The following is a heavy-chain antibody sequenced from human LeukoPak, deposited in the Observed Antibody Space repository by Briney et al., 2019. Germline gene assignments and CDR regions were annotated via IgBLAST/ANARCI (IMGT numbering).Heavy chain of an antibody. CDR3: ARQGGANSFDY. CDR1: GYSISSGYF. Sequence: SETLSLTCAVSGYSISSGYFWSWIRPPPGKGLEWIGYIYYSGSTNYNPSLKSRVTISVDTSKNQFSLKLSSVTAADTAMYYCARQGGANSFDYWGQGILVTVSS. J-gene: IGHJ4*02. V-gene: IGHV4-59*08. CDR2: IYYSGST. D-gene: IGHD1-1*01.